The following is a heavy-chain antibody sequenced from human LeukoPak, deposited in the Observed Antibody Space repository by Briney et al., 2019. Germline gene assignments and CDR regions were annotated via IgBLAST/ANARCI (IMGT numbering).Heavy chain of an antibody. CDR2: IYHSGNT. CDR1: IDSITNYY. V-gene: IGHV4-59*01. J-gene: IGHJ4*02. CDR3: AREEGIAAAGALEY. D-gene: IGHD6-13*01. Sequence: SETLSLTCSVPIDSITNYYWSWIRQPPGKGLEWIGFIYHSGNTNKNPSLTTRVTMSVDTSKTRITLRLSSVTAADTAVYYCAREEGIAAAGALEYWGQGILVTVSS.